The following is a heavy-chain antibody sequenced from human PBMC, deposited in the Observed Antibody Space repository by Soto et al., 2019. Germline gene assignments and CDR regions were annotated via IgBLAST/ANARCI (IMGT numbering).Heavy chain of an antibody. CDR3: ARAVAPYFGTWFDP. Sequence: SETLSLTCAVSGGSITSGNSYSWSWIRQPPGKGLEWIGSISHTGSTSYNPSLKSRLTTSVDKSKNQFSLRLSSVTAADMAVYYCARAVAPYFGTWFDPWGQGILVTVSS. CDR1: GGSITSGNSYS. CDR2: ISHTGST. J-gene: IGHJ5*02. V-gene: IGHV4-30-2*01. D-gene: IGHD3-10*01.